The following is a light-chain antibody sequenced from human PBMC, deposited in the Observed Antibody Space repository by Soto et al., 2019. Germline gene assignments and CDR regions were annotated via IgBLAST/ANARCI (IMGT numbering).Light chain of an antibody. CDR2: GVS. CDR3: AAWDDSLKGYV. CDR1: SSDIGGYNY. Sequence: QSALTQPASVSGSPGQSITISCIGTSSDIGGYNYVSWYQQHPGKAPKLIIYGVSKRPSGVSDRFSGSKSGTSASLAISGLQSEDEADYYCAAWDDSLKGYVFGTGTKLTVL. V-gene: IGLV2-14*01. J-gene: IGLJ1*01.